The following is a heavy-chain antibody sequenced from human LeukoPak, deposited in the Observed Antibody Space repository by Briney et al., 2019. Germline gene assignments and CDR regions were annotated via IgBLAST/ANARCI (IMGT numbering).Heavy chain of an antibody. V-gene: IGHV1-2*02. CDR1: GYTFTGYY. D-gene: IGHD3-3*01. CDR3: ARDCHLWDYDFWSGYYRGCYYYYYGMDV. Sequence: GASVKVSCKASGYTFTGYYMHWVRQAPGQGLEWMGWINPNSGGTNYAQKFQGRVTMTRDTSISTAYMELSRLRSDDTAVYYCARDCHLWDYDFWSGYYRGCYYYYYGMDVWGQGTTVTVSS. J-gene: IGHJ6*02. CDR2: INPNSGGT.